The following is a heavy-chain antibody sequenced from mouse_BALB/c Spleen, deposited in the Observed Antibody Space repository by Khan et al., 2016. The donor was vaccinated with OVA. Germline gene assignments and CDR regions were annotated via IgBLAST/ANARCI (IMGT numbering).Heavy chain of an antibody. V-gene: IGHV1-7*01. J-gene: IGHJ3*01. CDR2: INPSTGYT. Sequence: VKLQQSGAELAKPGASVKMSCKASGYTFTNYWMRWVKQRPGQGLEWIGYINPSTGYTEYNQKFKDKATLTADKSSSTAYMQLSSLTSEDSAVFYCVNNGSSSAWFTYWGQGTLVTVSA. CDR3: VNNGSSSAWFTY. D-gene: IGHD1-1*01. CDR1: GYTFTNYW.